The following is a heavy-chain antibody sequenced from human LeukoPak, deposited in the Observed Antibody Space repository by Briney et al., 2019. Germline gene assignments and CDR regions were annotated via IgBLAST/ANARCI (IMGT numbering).Heavy chain of an antibody. CDR2: ISYSGNT. V-gene: IGHV4-59*08. CDR1: SGSISSYY. D-gene: IGHD4-17*01. Sequence: KPSETLSLTCTVSSGSISSYYWSWIRQPPGKGLEWIGYISYSGNTNYNPSLKRRVTISVDTSKNQFSLKLTSVTAADTAVYYCARYNYGDYFFDYWGQGTLVTVSS. CDR3: ARYNYGDYFFDY. J-gene: IGHJ4*02.